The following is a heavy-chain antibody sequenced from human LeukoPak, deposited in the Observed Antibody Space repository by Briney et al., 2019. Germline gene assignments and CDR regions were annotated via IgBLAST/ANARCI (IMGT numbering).Heavy chain of an antibody. CDR3: TSPQADSGATYFRH. CDR1: GFTFSVST. Sequence: GGSLRLSCAASGFTFSVSTIHWVRQASGKGLEWIGRIRSKANSYATAYAASVKGRFTISRDDAKNTAYLQMDSLKTEETAVYYCTSPQADSGATYFRHWGQGTLVTVSS. D-gene: IGHD6-19*01. J-gene: IGHJ1*01. CDR2: IRSKANSYAT. V-gene: IGHV3-73*01.